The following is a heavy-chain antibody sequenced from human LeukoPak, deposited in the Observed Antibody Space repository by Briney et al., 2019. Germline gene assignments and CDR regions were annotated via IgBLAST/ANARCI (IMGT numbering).Heavy chain of an antibody. CDR1: GGSISSYY. CDR2: VYYSGNT. J-gene: IGHJ4*02. D-gene: IGHD1/OR15-1a*01. V-gene: IGHV4-59*08. Sequence: SSETLSLTCTVSGGSISSYYWSWIRQPPGKGLEWIGYVYYSGNTNYNPSLKSRVTISVDTSKNHFSLKLSSVTAADTAVYSCARSIIGTRSKFDYWGQGTMVTVSS. CDR3: ARSIIGTRSKFDY.